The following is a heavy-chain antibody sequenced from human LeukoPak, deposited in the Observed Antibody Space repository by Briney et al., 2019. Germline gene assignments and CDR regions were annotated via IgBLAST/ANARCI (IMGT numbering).Heavy chain of an antibody. J-gene: IGHJ3*02. V-gene: IGHV1-2*02. Sequence: ASVKVSCTASGYTFTGYYIHWVRQAPGQGLEWMGWINPNSGGTNYAQNFQGRVTVTRDTSITTAYMELTRLRSDDTAVYYCARDRDLSGFDIWGQGTLVTVTS. CDR3: ARDRDLSGFDI. D-gene: IGHD3-3*01. CDR1: GYTFTGYY. CDR2: INPNSGGT.